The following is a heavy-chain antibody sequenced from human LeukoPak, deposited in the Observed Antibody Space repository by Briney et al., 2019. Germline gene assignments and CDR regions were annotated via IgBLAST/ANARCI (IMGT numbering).Heavy chain of an antibody. CDR2: TKSKTDGGTT. CDR3: TTDGGDIVATPGDY. Sequence: GGSLRLSCAASGFTFSNTWMSWVRQAPGKGLEWVGRTKSKTDGGTTDYAAPVKGRFTISRDDSKNTLYLQMNSLKTEDTAVYYCTTDGGDIVATPGDYWGQGTLVTVSS. D-gene: IGHD5-12*01. CDR1: GFTFSNTW. V-gene: IGHV3-15*01. J-gene: IGHJ4*02.